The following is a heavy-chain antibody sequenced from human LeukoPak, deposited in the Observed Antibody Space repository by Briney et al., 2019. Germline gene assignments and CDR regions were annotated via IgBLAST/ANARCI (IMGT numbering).Heavy chain of an antibody. CDR3: ARLYSRIAARQADY. CDR2: IYHSGST. D-gene: IGHD6-6*01. CDR1: DYSISSGYY. Sequence: KPSETLSLTCNVSDYSISSGYYWGWIRQPPGKGLEWIGSIYHSGSTYYNPSLKSRVTISVDTSKNQFSLKLSSVTAADTAVYYCARLYSRIAARQADYWGQGTLVTVSS. J-gene: IGHJ4*02. V-gene: IGHV4-38-2*02.